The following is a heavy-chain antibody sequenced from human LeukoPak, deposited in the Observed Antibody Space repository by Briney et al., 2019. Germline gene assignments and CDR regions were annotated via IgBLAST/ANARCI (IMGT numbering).Heavy chain of an antibody. CDR3: ARVGDYVWGTPRYFDY. CDR2: IIPIFGTA. CDR1: GGTFISYA. J-gene: IGHJ4*02. V-gene: IGHV1-69*05. Sequence: SVKVSCKASGGTFISYAISWVRQAPGQGLEWMGGIIPIFGTANYAQKFQGRVTITTDESTSTAYMELSSLRSEDTAVYYCARVGDYVWGTPRYFDYWGQGTLVTVSS. D-gene: IGHD3-16*01.